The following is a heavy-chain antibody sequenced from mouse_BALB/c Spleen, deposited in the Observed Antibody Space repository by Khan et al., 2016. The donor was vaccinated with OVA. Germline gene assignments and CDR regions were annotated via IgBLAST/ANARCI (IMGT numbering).Heavy chain of an antibody. CDR2: INPSSGYT. V-gene: IGHV1-4*01. J-gene: IGHJ2*01. Sequence: VQLQESGAELARPGASVKMSCKASGYTFTNYTIHWVKQRPGQGLEWIGYINPSSGYTNYNQNYNDKATLTTDRSSSTAYMQLSWLTSDDSAVXYSVRIPSPPYHFDYWGQGTTLTVSS. CDR3: VRIPSPPYHFDY. CDR1: GYTFTNYT.